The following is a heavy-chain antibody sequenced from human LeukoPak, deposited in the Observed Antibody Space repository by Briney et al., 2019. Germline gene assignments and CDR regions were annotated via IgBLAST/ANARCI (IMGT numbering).Heavy chain of an antibody. J-gene: IGHJ6*02. CDR2: IIPILGIA. CDR3: ARDLGGSYHYYYYGMDA. D-gene: IGHD1-26*01. Sequence: ASVKVSCKASGGTFSSYAISWVRQAPGQGLEWMGRIIPILGIANYAQKFQGRVTITADKSTSTAYMELSSLRSEDTAVYYCARDLGGSYHYYYYGMDAWGQGTTVTVSS. CDR1: GGTFSSYA. V-gene: IGHV1-69*04.